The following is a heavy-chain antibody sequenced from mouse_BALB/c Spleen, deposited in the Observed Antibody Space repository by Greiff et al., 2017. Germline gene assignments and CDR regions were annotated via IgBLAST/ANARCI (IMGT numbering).Heavy chain of an antibody. CDR3: ARQEIYYDYDGGYAMDY. V-gene: IGHV5-6*01. CDR1: GFTFSSYG. J-gene: IGHJ4*01. D-gene: IGHD2-4*01. CDR2: ISSGGSYT. Sequence: EVHLVESGGDLVKPGGSLKLSCAASGFTFSSYGMSWVRQTPDKRLEWVATISSGGSYTYYPDSVKGRFTISRDNAKNTLYLQMSSLKSEDTAMYYCARQEIYYDYDGGYAMDYWGQGTSVTVSS.